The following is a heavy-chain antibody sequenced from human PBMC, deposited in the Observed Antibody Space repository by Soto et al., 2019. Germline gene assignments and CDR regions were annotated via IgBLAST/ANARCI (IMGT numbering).Heavy chain of an antibody. V-gene: IGHV3-15*07. CDR3: TTEAYSNYGFDY. J-gene: IGHJ4*02. Sequence: GGSLRLSCAASGFTFSNAWMNWVRQAPGKGLEWVGRIKSKTDGGKTDYAEPVKGRFTISRDDSKNTLYLQMNSLKTEDTAVYYCTTEAYSNYGFDYWGQGTLVTVSS. D-gene: IGHD4-4*01. CDR2: IKSKTDGGKT. CDR1: GFTFSNAW.